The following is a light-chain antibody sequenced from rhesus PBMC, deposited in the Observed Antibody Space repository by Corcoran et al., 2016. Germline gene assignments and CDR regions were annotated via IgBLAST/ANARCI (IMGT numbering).Light chain of an antibody. J-gene: IGLJ1*01. CDR2: EVS. Sequence: QAALTQPRSVSGSPGQSVTIACTGTSSDIGGYNYVSWYQQHPGTAPKLMIYEVSKRPPGVSDRFSVSKSGNTASLTISVLQAEDEADYYCCSYAGSYTYIFGAGTRLTVL. CDR3: CSYAGSYTYI. V-gene: IGLV2-32*01. CDR1: SSDIGGYNY.